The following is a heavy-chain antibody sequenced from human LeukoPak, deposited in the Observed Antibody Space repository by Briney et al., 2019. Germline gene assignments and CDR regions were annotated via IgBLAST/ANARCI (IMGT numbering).Heavy chain of an antibody. J-gene: IGHJ6*02. Sequence: SETLCLTCTVSGGSISSSSYYWSWIRQPPGKGLEWIGEINRSGSTNYNPSLKSRVTISVDTSKNQFSLKLSSVTAADTAVYYCARGSSGYYYGPLLDYGMDVWGQGTTVTVSS. CDR1: GGSISSSSYY. D-gene: IGHD3-22*01. CDR3: ARGSSGYYYGPLLDYGMDV. V-gene: IGHV4-39*07. CDR2: INRSGST.